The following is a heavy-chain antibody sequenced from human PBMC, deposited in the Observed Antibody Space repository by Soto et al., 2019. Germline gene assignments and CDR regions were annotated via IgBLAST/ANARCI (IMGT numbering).Heavy chain of an antibody. Sequence: GGSLRLSCAASGFTFSSYAMHWVRQAPGKGLEWVAVISYDGSNKYYADSVKGRFTISRDNSKNTLYLQMNSLRAEDTAVYYCARGPVGYSGSQFGTYYWGQGTLVTVSS. CDR2: ISYDGSNK. J-gene: IGHJ4*02. CDR1: GFTFSSYA. CDR3: ARGPVGYSGSQFGTYY. D-gene: IGHD1-26*01. V-gene: IGHV3-30*04.